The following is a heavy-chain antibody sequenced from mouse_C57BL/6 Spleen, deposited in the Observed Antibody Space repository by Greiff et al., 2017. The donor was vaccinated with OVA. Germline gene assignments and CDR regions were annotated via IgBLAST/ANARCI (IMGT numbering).Heavy chain of an antibody. D-gene: IGHD3-2*02. CDR1: GYTFTSYW. Sequence: VKLVESGAELVKPGASVKMSCKASGYTFTSYWITWVKQRPGQGLEWIGDIYPGSGSTNYNEKFKSKATLTVDTSSSTAYMQLSSLTSEDSAVYYCAIDSSDAYWGQGTLVTVSA. V-gene: IGHV1-55*01. J-gene: IGHJ3*01. CDR3: AIDSSDAY. CDR2: IYPGSGST.